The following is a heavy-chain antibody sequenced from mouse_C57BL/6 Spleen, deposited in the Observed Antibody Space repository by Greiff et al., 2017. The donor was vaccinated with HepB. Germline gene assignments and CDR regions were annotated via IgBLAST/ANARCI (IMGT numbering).Heavy chain of an antibody. V-gene: IGHV1-55*01. D-gene: IGHD2-2*01. CDR3: ARSLFSTMVRGYFDY. Sequence: VHLQQPGAELVKPGASVKMSCKASGYTFTSYWITWVKQRPGQGLEWIGDIYPGSGSTNYNEKFKSKATLTVDTSSSTAYMQLSSLPSEDSAVYYCARSLFSTMVRGYFDYWGQGTTLTVSS. CDR2: IYPGSGST. CDR1: GYTFTSYW. J-gene: IGHJ2*01.